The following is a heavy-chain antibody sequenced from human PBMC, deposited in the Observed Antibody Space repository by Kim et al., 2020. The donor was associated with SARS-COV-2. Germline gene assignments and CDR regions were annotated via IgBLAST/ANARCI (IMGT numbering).Heavy chain of an antibody. V-gene: IGHV3-9*01. D-gene: IGHD6-13*01. J-gene: IGHJ6*02. Sequence: GGSLRLSCAASGFTFDDYAMHWVRQAPGKGLEWVSGISWNSGSIGYADSVKGRFTISRDNAKNSLYLQMNSLRAEDTALYYCAKDISYSSRTNGMDVWGQGTTVTVS. CDR2: ISWNSGSI. CDR1: GFTFDDYA. CDR3: AKDISYSSRTNGMDV.